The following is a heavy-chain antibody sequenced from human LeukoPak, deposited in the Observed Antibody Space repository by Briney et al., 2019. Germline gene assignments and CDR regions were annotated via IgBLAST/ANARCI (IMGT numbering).Heavy chain of an antibody. CDR2: INPNSGGT. CDR1: GYTFTGYY. D-gene: IGHD3-9*01. V-gene: IGHV1-2*02. J-gene: IGHJ6*02. Sequence: GVSVKVSCKASGYTFTGYYMHWVRQAPGQGLEWMGWINPNSGGTNYAQKFQGRVTMTRDTSISTAYMELSRLRSDDTAVYYCARVMGEYYDILTGYEDVWGQGTTVTVSS. CDR3: ARVMGEYYDILTGYEDV.